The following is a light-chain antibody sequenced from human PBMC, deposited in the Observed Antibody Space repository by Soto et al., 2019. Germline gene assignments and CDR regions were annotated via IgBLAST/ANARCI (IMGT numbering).Light chain of an antibody. Sequence: EIILTQSPDTLSLSPGEIATLSFSASQTVSSNYLAWCQQSPGQAPRLLIYGASTRAAGIPDRFSGSGSGTDFTLTITRLEPEDSAVYFCQQYTGPPTTFGQGTRLEIK. CDR3: QQYTGPPTT. CDR1: QTVSSNY. CDR2: GAS. V-gene: IGKV3-20*01. J-gene: IGKJ5*01.